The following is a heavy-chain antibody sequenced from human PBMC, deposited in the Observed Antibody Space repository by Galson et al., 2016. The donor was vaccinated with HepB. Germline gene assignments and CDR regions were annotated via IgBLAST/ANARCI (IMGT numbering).Heavy chain of an antibody. J-gene: IGHJ4*02. CDR2: ISSSSQRI. CDR3: ARDPDGYYVFDY. Sequence: SLRLSCAASRFTFKYHDMHWVRQAPGQRLEWVAHISSSSQRIYYADSVQGRFTISRDNTDNSLYLQMSSLRVEDTAIYYCARDPDGYYVFDYWGQGTLVTVSS. CDR1: RFTFKYHD. V-gene: IGHV3-11*01. D-gene: IGHD4-17*01.